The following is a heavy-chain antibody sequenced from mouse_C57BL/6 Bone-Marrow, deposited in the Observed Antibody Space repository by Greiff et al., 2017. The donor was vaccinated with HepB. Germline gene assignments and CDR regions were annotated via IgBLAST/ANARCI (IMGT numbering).Heavy chain of an antibody. D-gene: IGHD1-1*01. CDR2: ISDGGSYT. CDR1: GFTFSSYA. Sequence: VQLVESGGGLVKPGGSLKLSCAASGFTFSSYAMSWVRQTPEKRLEWVATISDGGSYTYYPDNVKGRFTISRDNAKNNLYLQMSHLKSEDTAMYYCARDIYYYGSSYWYFDVWGTGTTVTVSS. V-gene: IGHV5-4*01. CDR3: ARDIYYYGSSYWYFDV. J-gene: IGHJ1*03.